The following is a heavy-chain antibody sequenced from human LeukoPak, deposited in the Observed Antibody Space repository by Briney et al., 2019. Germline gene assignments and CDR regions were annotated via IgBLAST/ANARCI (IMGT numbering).Heavy chain of an antibody. D-gene: IGHD3-3*01. V-gene: IGHV3-7*01. CDR2: IGEDGSEK. Sequence: GGSLRLSCAASGFTFSSYWMTWVRQAPGKGLEWVANIGEDGSEKYYVDSVKGRFTISRDNAKNSLYLQVNSLRAEDTAVYYCARLNYDFWSGVWEVYYMDVWGKGTTVTVSS. CDR3: ARLNYDFWSGVWEVYYMDV. J-gene: IGHJ6*03. CDR1: GFTFSSYW.